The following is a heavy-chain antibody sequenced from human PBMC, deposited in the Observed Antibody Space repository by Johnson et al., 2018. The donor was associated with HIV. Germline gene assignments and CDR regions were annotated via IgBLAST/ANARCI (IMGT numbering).Heavy chain of an antibody. CDR1: GFTFHDNG. J-gene: IGHJ3*01. V-gene: IGHV3-20*04. CDR2: ITWNSGTK. D-gene: IGHD2-8*01. CDR3: ARGGDIVPQDPFDF. Sequence: VQLVESGGGVVRPGESLRLSCAASGFTFHDNGMTWVRQVSGKGLEWVSTITWNSGTKGYADSVQGRFTVSRDNSKNSQYVQMNSLRVDDTAWYYCARGGDIVPQDPFDFWGQGTMVTVSS.